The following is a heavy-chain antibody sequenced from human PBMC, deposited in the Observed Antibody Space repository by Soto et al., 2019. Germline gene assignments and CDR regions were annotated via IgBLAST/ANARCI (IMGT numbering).Heavy chain of an antibody. V-gene: IGHV3-30*03. J-gene: IGHJ4*02. D-gene: IGHD3-3*01. CDR3: ARDYLRNFDY. CDR1: GFTFSSYG. CDR2: ISYDGSNK. Sequence: GGSLRLSCAASGFTFSSYGMHWVRQAPGKGLEWVAVISYDGSNKYYADSVKGRFTISRDNSKNTLYLQMNSLRAEDTAVYYCARDYLRNFDYWGQGTLVTVSS.